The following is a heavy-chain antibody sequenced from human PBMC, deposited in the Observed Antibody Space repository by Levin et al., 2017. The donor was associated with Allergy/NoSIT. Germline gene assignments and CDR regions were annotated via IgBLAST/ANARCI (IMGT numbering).Heavy chain of an antibody. J-gene: IGHJ4*02. D-gene: IGHD3-9*01. Sequence: RSGGSLRLSCKGSGYSFTSYWIGWVRQMPGKGLEWMGIIYPGDSDTRYSPSFQGQVTISADKSISTAYLQWSSLKASDTAMYYCARPGTYYDILTGYYVRKGGFDYWGQGTLVTVSS. CDR2: IYPGDSDT. V-gene: IGHV5-51*01. CDR1: GYSFTSYW. CDR3: ARPGTYYDILTGYYVRKGGFDY.